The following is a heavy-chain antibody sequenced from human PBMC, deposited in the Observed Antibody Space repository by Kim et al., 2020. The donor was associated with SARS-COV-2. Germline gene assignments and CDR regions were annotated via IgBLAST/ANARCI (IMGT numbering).Heavy chain of an antibody. CDR3: ARDRLGPMVRGVPPPFDY. J-gene: IGHJ4*02. D-gene: IGHD3-10*01. CDR1: GYSISSGYY. CDR2: IYHSGST. Sequence: SETLSLTCTVSGYSISSGYYWGWIRQPPGKGLEWIGSIYHSGSTYYNPSLKSRVTISVDTSKNQFSLKLSSVTAADTAVYYCARDRLGPMVRGVPPPFDYWGQGTLVTVSS. V-gene: IGHV4-38-2*02.